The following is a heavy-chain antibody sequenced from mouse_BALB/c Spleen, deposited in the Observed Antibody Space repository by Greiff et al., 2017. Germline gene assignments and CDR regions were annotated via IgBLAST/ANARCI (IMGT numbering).Heavy chain of an antibody. V-gene: IGHV7-1*02. CDR1: GFTFSDFY. CDR3: ARDLWGYFDV. J-gene: IGHJ1*01. CDR2: SRNKANDYTT. Sequence: EVQGVESGGGLVQPGGSLRLSCAPSGFTFSDFYMEWVRQPPGKRLEWIAASRNKANDYTTEYSASVKGRFIVSRDTSQSILYLQMNALRAEDTAIYYCARDLWGYFDVWGAGTTVTVSS.